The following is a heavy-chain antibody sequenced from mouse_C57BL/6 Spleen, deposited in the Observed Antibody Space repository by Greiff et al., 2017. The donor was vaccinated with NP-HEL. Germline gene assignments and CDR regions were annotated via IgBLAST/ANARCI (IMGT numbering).Heavy chain of an antibody. CDR2: ISSGGSYT. Sequence: EVKLMESGGDLVKPGGSLKLSCAASGFTFSSYGMSWVRQTPDKRLEWVATISSGGSYTYYPDSVKGRFTISRDNAKNTLYLQMSSLKSEDTAMYYCARHDYDAAWFAYWGQGTLVTVSA. V-gene: IGHV5-6*01. D-gene: IGHD2-4*01. CDR3: ARHDYDAAWFAY. CDR1: GFTFSSYG. J-gene: IGHJ3*01.